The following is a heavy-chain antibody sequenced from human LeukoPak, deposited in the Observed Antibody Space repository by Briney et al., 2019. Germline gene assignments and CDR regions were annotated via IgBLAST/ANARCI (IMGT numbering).Heavy chain of an antibody. CDR1: GGTFSSYA. V-gene: IGHV1-69*04. J-gene: IGHJ5*02. CDR3: AKAIAARPGNWFDP. Sequence: GGSVKVSCKASGGTFSSYAISWVRQAPGQGLEWMGRIIPIFGIANYAQKFQGRVTITADKSTSTAYMELSSLRSEDTAVYYCAKAIAARPGNWFDPWGRGTLVTVSS. D-gene: IGHD6-6*01. CDR2: IIPIFGIA.